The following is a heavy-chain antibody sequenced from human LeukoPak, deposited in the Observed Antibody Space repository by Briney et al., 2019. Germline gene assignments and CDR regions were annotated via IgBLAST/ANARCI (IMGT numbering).Heavy chain of an antibody. CDR1: GYSISSGYY. Sequence: SETLSLTCAVSGYSISSGYYWGWIRQPPGKGLEWIGSIYHSGSTYYNPSLKSRVTISVDTSKNQFSLKLSSVTAADTAVYYCAREAYCGGDCYSHYFDYWGQGTLVTVSS. J-gene: IGHJ4*02. D-gene: IGHD2-21*01. CDR2: IYHSGST. V-gene: IGHV4-38-2*01. CDR3: AREAYCGGDCYSHYFDY.